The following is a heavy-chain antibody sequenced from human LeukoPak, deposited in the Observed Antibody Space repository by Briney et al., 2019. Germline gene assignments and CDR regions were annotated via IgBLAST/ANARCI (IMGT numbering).Heavy chain of an antibody. V-gene: IGHV3-48*03. CDR1: GFTFSSYE. Sequence: GGSLRLSCAASGFTFSSYEMNWVRQAPGKGLEWVSYISSSGSTIYYADSVKGRFTSSRDNAKNSLYLQMNSLRAEDTAVYYCAELGITLIGGVWGKGTTVTISS. CDR2: ISSSGSTI. CDR3: AELGITLIGGV. D-gene: IGHD3-10*02. J-gene: IGHJ6*04.